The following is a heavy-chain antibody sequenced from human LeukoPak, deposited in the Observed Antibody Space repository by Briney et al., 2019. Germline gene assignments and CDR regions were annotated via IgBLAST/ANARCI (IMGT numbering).Heavy chain of an antibody. D-gene: IGHD3-22*01. V-gene: IGHV3-23*01. CDR2: ISGSGGST. Sequence: GGSLRLSCAASEFTFSSYAMSWVRQAPGKGLEWVSAISGSGGSTYYADSVKGRFTISRDNAKNSLYLQMNSLRAEDTAVYYCATPLDYYDTSDSHQGGDWGQGNLVTVSS. J-gene: IGHJ4*02. CDR1: EFTFSSYA. CDR3: ATPLDYYDTSDSHQGGD.